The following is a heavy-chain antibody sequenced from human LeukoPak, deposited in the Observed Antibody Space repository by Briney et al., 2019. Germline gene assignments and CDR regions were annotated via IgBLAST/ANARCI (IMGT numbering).Heavy chain of an antibody. CDR1: GFTFSSYW. D-gene: IGHD6-19*01. J-gene: IGHJ4*02. CDR2: INSDWSST. Sequence: GGSLRLSCAASGFTFSSYWMHWVRQAPGKGLVWVSRINSDWSSTSYADSVKGRFTISRDNAKNTLYLQMNSLRAEDPGVYYCAIMNIAVAGMWGQGTLVTVSS. V-gene: IGHV3-74*01. CDR3: AIMNIAVAGM.